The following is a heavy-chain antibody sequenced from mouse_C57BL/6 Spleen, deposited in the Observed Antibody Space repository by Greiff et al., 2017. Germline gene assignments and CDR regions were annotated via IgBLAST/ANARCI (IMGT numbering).Heavy chain of an antibody. CDR3: HIYYYGRSY. D-gene: IGHD1-1*01. CDR1: GYTFTDYE. V-gene: IGHV1-15*01. J-gene: IGHJ2*01. CDR2: IDPETGGT. Sequence: QVQLQQSGAELVRPGASVTLSCKASGYTFTDYEMRWVKQTPVHGLEWIGAIDPETGGTAYNQKFTGKAILTADKSSSTAYMELRSLTSEDSAVYYCHIYYYGRSYWGQGTTLTVAS.